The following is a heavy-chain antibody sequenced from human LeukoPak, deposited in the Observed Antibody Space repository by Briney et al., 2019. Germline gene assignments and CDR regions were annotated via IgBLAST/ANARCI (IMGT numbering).Heavy chain of an antibody. CDR2: ISAYNGNT. V-gene: IGHV1-18*01. CDR1: GYTFTSYG. D-gene: IGHD1-26*01. J-gene: IGHJ4*02. Sequence: ASVKVSCKASGYTFTSYGISWVRQAPGQGLEWMGWISAYNGNTNYAQKLQGRVTMTTDTSTSTAYMELRSLGSDDTAVYYCARALVRSSIVGAIPGYWGQGTLVTVSS. CDR3: ARALVRSSIVGAIPGY.